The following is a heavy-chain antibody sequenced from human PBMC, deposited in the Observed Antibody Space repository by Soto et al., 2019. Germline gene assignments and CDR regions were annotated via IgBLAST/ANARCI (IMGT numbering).Heavy chain of an antibody. CDR1: GGSISSSSYY. J-gene: IGHJ4*02. Sequence: SETLSLTCTVSGGSISSSSYYWGWIRQPPGKGLEWIGSIYYSGSTYYNPSLKSRVTISVDTSKNQFSLKLSSVTAADTAVYYCASYEVATIDYWGQGTLVTVSS. CDR3: ASYEVATIDY. D-gene: IGHD5-12*01. V-gene: IGHV4-39*01. CDR2: IYYSGST.